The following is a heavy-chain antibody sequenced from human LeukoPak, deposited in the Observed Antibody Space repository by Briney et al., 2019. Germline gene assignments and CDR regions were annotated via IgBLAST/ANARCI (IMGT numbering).Heavy chain of an antibody. CDR2: IRYDGSNK. D-gene: IGHD2-15*01. V-gene: IGHV3-30*02. J-gene: IGHJ4*02. CDR3: ARFVVVVAATDY. CDR1: GFTFSSNG. Sequence: PGGSLRLSCAASGFTFSSNGMHWVRQAPAKGLEWVAFIRYDGSNKYYADSVKGRFTISRDNSKNTLYLQMNSLRAEDTAVYYCARFVVVVAATDYWGQGTLVTVSS.